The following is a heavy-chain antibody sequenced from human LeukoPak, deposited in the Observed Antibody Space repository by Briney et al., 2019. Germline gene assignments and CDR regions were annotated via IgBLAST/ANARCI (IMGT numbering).Heavy chain of an antibody. V-gene: IGHV3-48*01. J-gene: IGHJ3*02. CDR1: GFTFSSYS. D-gene: IGHD3-22*01. Sequence: PGGSLRLSCAASGFTFSSYSMNWVRQAPGKGLEWVSYISSSSSTIYYADSVKGRFTISRDNAKNSLYLQMNSLRAEDTAVYYCARDWGYDSSGWHAFDIWGQGTMVTVSS. CDR3: ARDWGYDSSGWHAFDI. CDR2: ISSSSSTI.